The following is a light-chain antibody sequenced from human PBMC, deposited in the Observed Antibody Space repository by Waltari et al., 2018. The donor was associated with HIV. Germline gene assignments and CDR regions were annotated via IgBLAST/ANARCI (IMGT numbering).Light chain of an antibody. J-gene: IGLJ3*02. CDR2: GVN. Sequence: QSALTQPRSVSGSPGQSVPISCTGTSRYVNNYNYLSWYQHHPGEAPKLVIFGVNKRPSGVPDRFSGSNSGNTASLTISGLQAEDEGHYYCCSYAGSNIHWVFGGGTKLTVL. V-gene: IGLV2-11*01. CDR3: CSYAGSNIHWV. CDR1: SRYVNNYNY.